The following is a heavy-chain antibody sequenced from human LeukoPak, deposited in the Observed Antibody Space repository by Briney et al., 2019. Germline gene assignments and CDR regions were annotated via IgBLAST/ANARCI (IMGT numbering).Heavy chain of an antibody. CDR3: ARGHSDCGGDCYSPFDY. V-gene: IGHV1-69*04. CDR2: IIPILGIA. J-gene: IGHJ4*02. CDR1: GGTFSSYA. Sequence: GASVKVSCKASGGTFSSYAISWVRQAPGQGLEWMGRIIPILGIANYAQKFQGRVTITADKSTSTAYMELSRLRSDDTAVYYCARGHSDCGGDCYSPFDYWGQGTLVTVSS. D-gene: IGHD2-21*02.